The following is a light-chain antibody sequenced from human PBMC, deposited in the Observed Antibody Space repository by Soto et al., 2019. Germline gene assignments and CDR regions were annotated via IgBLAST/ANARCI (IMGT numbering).Light chain of an antibody. Sequence: EIVMTQSPATLSVSPGERATLSCRATQNIKSNLAWYQQKPGQAPRLLIYGASTRATGVPGRVSGSGSGTEFTLTISSLQSEDFAVYYCQQYNDWLITFGQGTRLEIK. CDR2: GAS. CDR3: QQYNDWLIT. V-gene: IGKV3-15*01. J-gene: IGKJ5*01. CDR1: QNIKSN.